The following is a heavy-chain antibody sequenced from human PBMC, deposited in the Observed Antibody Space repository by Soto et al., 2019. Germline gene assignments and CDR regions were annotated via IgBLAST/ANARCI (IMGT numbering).Heavy chain of an antibody. V-gene: IGHV4-4*07. D-gene: IGHD3-3*01. CDR1: GGSISSYY. J-gene: IGHJ4*02. CDR2: IYTSGST. Sequence: PSETLSLTCTVSGGSISSYYWSWIRQPAGKGLEWIGRIYTSGSTNYNPSLKSRVTMSVDTYKNQFSLKLSSVTAADTAVYYCARITTVFTIFGTGIIDYWGQGTLVTVSS. CDR3: ARITTVFTIFGTGIIDY.